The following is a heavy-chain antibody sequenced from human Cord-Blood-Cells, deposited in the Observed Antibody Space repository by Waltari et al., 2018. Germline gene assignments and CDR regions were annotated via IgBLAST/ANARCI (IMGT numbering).Heavy chain of an antibody. V-gene: IGHV3-30*18. Sequence: QVQLVESGGVVVQPGRSLRLSCAASGFTFSSYGMHWVRQAPGKGLEWVAVISYDGSNKYYADSVKGRFTISRDNSKNTLYLQMNSLRAEDTAVYYCAKSLGVVVVAADYWGQGTLVTVSS. CDR2: ISYDGSNK. CDR1: GFTFSSYG. CDR3: AKSLGVVVVAADY. D-gene: IGHD2-15*01. J-gene: IGHJ4*02.